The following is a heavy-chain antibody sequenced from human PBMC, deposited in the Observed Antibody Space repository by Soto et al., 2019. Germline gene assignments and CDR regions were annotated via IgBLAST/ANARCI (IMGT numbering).Heavy chain of an antibody. CDR3: TTDRESGSSSGWYPLMVYYYGMDV. CDR1: GFTFSNAW. Sequence: KTGGSLRLSCAASGFTFSNAWMSWVRQAPGKGLEWVGRIKSKTDGGTTDYAAPVKGRFTISRDDSKNTLYLQMNSLKTEDTAVYYCTTDRESGSSSGWYPLMVYYYGMDVWGQGTTVTVSS. V-gene: IGHV3-15*01. CDR2: IKSKTDGGTT. D-gene: IGHD6-19*01. J-gene: IGHJ6*02.